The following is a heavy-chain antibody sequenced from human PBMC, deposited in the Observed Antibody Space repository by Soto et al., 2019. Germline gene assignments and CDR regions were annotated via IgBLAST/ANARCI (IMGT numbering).Heavy chain of an antibody. CDR1: GFTFSSYG. V-gene: IGHV3-33*01. J-gene: IGHJ4*02. CDR2: IWYDGSNK. Sequence: GGSLRLSCSASGFTFSSYGMHWVRQAPGKGLEWVAVIWYDGSNKYYADSVKGRFTISRDNSKNTLYLQMNSLRAEDTAVYYCARDGNNGSYSSFDYWCQGTRVTVSS. CDR3: ARDGNNGSYSSFDY. D-gene: IGHD1-26*01.